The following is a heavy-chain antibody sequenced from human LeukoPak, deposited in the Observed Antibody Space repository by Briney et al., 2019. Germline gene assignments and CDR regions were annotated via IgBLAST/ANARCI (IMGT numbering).Heavy chain of an antibody. D-gene: IGHD4-23*01. V-gene: IGHV1-2*02. CDR2: INPNSGGT. CDR1: GYTFTGYY. J-gene: IGHJ4*02. CDR3: ARDLYGGTSATFDY. Sequence: ASVKVSCKASGYTFTGYYMHWVRQAPGQGLEWMGWINPNSGGTYYAQKFQGRVTMTSDTSISSAYMELSRLRSDDRAVYYCARDLYGGTSATFDYWGQGALVTVSS.